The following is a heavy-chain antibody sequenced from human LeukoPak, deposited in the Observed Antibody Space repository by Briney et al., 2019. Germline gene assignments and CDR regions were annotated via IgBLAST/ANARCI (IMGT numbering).Heavy chain of an antibody. V-gene: IGHV3-23*01. J-gene: IGHJ4*01. CDR1: GLTFNTYA. CDR3: ATELWGGRHLRAEF. CDR2: ISPSGDRA. Sequence: GGSLRLSCVASGLTFNTYAMSWVPQAPGKGLEWVSAISPSGDRAYYADSLRGRFTISRDNSRNTLNLHIDRLRVEDTAMYSCATELWGGRHLRAEFWGHGTLVTVSS. D-gene: IGHD1-14*01.